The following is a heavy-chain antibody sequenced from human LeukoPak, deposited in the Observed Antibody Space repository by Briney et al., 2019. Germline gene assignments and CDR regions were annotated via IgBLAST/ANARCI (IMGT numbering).Heavy chain of an antibody. CDR3: AKDERDSDYGGNLDY. V-gene: IGHV3-23*01. D-gene: IGHD4-23*01. CDR2: ISGSGGST. Sequence: GASLRLSCAASGFTFSSYAMSWVRQAPGKGLEWVSAISGSGGSTYYADSVKGRFTISRDNSKNTLYLQMNSLRAEDTAVYYCAKDERDSDYGGNLDYWGQGTLVTVSS. J-gene: IGHJ4*02. CDR1: GFTFSSYA.